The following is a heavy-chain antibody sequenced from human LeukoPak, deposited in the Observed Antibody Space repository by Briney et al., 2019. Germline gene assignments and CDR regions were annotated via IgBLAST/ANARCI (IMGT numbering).Heavy chain of an antibody. D-gene: IGHD6-13*01. CDR2: ISRDEIAT. Sequence: RSGGSLRLSCAASGFAFSSYWLHWVRQAPGKGLVWVSRISRDEIATNYAYSVKGRFTISRDNSKNTLYLQMNSLRAEDTAVYYCARELYSSSWYFLEYPFYYYYYGMDVWGQGTTVTVSS. CDR1: GFAFSSYW. V-gene: IGHV3-74*01. J-gene: IGHJ6*02. CDR3: ARELYSSSWYFLEYPFYYYYYGMDV.